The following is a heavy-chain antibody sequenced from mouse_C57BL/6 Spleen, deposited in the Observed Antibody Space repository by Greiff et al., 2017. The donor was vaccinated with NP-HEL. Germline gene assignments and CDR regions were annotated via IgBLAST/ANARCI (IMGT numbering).Heavy chain of an antibody. CDR3: TLRYDYGSNYYYIDY. CDR2: IDPEDGDT. Sequence: EVQLQQSGAELVRPGASVKLSCTASGFNIKDYYMHWVKQRPEQGLEWIGRIDPEDGDTEYAPKFQGKATMTADTSSNTAYLQLSSLTSEDTAVYYCTLRYDYGSNYYYIDYWGQGTTLTVSS. V-gene: IGHV14-1*01. D-gene: IGHD1-1*01. CDR1: GFNIKDYY. J-gene: IGHJ2*01.